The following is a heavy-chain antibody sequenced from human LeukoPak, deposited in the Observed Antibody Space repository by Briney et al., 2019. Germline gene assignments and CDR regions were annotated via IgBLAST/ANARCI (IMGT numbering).Heavy chain of an antibody. CDR2: ISSSSSYI. CDR3: ARDLPGDYGDLYYFDY. D-gene: IGHD4-17*01. J-gene: IGHJ4*02. V-gene: IGHV3-21*01. CDR1: GFTFSSYS. Sequence: GGSLRLSCAASGFTFSSYSMNWVRQAPGKGLEWVSSISSSSSYIYYADSVKGRFTISRDNAKNSLYLQMNSLRAEDTAVYYCARDLPGDYGDLYYFDYWGQGTLVTVSS.